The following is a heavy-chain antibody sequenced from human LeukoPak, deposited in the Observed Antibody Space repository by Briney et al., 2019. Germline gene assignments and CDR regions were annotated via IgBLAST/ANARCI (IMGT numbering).Heavy chain of an antibody. CDR3: ATSRQGIDY. J-gene: IGHJ4*02. CDR2: IYTSGST. Sequence: PSETLSLTCTVSGGSISSSSYYWSWIRQPAGKGLEWIGRIYTSGSTNYNPSLKSRLTISVDTSKNQFSLKLSSVTAADTAVYYCATSRQGIDYWGQGTLVTVSS. CDR1: GGSISSSSYY. V-gene: IGHV4-61*02. D-gene: IGHD2-2*01.